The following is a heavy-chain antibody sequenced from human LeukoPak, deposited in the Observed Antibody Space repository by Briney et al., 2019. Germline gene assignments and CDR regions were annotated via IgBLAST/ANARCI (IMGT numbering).Heavy chain of an antibody. CDR3: ARGDGPEEPRGNGIYDY. V-gene: IGHV1-46*01. CDR2: INPSIGST. CDR1: GYTFTSHY. J-gene: IGHJ4*02. D-gene: IGHD4-23*01. Sequence: ASVKVSCKASGYTFTSHYIHWVRQAPGQGVEWMGIINPSIGSTSYAQKFQGRVTMTRDTSTSTLYMELSSLRSEDTAAYYCARGDGPEEPRGNGIYDYWGQGTLVTVSS.